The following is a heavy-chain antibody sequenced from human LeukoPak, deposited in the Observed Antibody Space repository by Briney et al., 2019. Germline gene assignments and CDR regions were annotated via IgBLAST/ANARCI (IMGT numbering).Heavy chain of an antibody. J-gene: IGHJ5*02. Sequence: ASVKVSCKISGHALSDLSIHWVRQAPGRGPEWMGGFDPEVGDKMHAQKFQGRVTMTEDTSTDTAYMELNSLRSEDTAVYYCARERSYSGSEGFDPWGQGTLVTVSS. CDR2: FDPEVGDK. CDR1: GHALSDLS. CDR3: ARERSYSGSEGFDP. D-gene: IGHD1-26*01. V-gene: IGHV1-24*01.